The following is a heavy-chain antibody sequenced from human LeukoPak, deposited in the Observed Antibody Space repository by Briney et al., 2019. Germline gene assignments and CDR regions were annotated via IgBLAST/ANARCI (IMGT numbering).Heavy chain of an antibody. J-gene: IGHJ4*02. V-gene: IGHV3-23*01. Sequence: GGSLRLSCATSQFNFNKFGMTWVRQAPWKGLEWVSSISGNGGSTQYADSVQGRFAISRDNSKNTLYLQMNSLRAEDTAVYYCAKSYDFWSGYYGDWGQGTLVTVSS. CDR3: AKSYDFWSGYYGD. CDR2: ISGNGGST. CDR1: QFNFNKFG. D-gene: IGHD3-3*01.